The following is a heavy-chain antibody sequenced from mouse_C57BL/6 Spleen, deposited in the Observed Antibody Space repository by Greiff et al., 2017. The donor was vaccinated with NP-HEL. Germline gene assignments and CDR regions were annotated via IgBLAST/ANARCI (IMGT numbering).Heavy chain of an antibody. Sequence: EVKLMESGPELVKPGASVKMSCKASGYTFTDYNMHWVKQSHGKSLEWIGYINPNNGGTSYNQKFKGKATLTVNKSSSTAYMELRSLTSEDSAVYYCAREGGREAMDYWGQGTSVTVSS. CDR1: GYTFTDYN. CDR2: INPNNGGT. J-gene: IGHJ4*01. V-gene: IGHV1-22*01. CDR3: AREGGREAMDY.